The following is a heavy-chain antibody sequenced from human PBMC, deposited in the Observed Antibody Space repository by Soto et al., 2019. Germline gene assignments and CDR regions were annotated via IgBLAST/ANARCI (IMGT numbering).Heavy chain of an antibody. D-gene: IGHD5-18*01. J-gene: IGHJ5*02. V-gene: IGHV1-18*01. CDR2: ISAYNGNT. CDR3: AREGAANPRSWFDX. Sequence: GASLKVSCNASGYTFTSYGISWVRQAPGQGLEWMGWISAYNGNTNYAQKLQGRVTMTTDTSTSTAYMELGSLRSEDTAVYYCAREGAANPRSWFDXWGQGTLVTVSX. CDR1: GYTFTSYG.